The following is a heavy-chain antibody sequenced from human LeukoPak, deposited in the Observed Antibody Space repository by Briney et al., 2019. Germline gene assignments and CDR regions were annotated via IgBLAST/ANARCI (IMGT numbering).Heavy chain of an antibody. D-gene: IGHD3-22*01. V-gene: IGHV4-59*01. CDR1: GGSISSYY. Sequence: SETLSLTCTVSGGSISSYYWSWIRQPPGKGLEWLGYIYYRRSTNYNPSLKSRVTISVDMSKNQFSLNLTSVTAADTAVYYCARDDSNYYDSSGFDYWGQGTLVTVSS. CDR3: ARDDSNYYDSSGFDY. J-gene: IGHJ4*02. CDR2: IYYRRST.